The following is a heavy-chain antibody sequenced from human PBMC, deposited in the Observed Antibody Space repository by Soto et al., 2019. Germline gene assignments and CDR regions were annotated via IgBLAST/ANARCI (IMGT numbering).Heavy chain of an antibody. D-gene: IGHD2-15*01. J-gene: IGHJ4*02. V-gene: IGHV3-23*01. CDR3: AKRRGAGGHFDY. CDR1: GFTFSSYA. CDR2: VSIGGST. Sequence: PGGSLRLSCAASGFTFSSYAMGWVRQGPGKGLGWVAGVSIGGSTHYADSVRGRFTISRDNSKNTLSLQMNSLTAEDTAVYFCAKRRGAGGHFDYWGQGALVTVSS.